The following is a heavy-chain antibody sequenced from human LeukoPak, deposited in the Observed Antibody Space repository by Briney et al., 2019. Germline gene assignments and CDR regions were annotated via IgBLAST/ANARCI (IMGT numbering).Heavy chain of an antibody. D-gene: IGHD1-1*01. V-gene: IGHV4-38-2*02. CDR1: GYSISSGYY. Sequence: PSETLSLTCTVSGYSISSGYYWGWIRQPPGKGLELIGSINHSGGTYYNPSLKSRVTISVDTSKNQFSLKLSSVTAADTAVYYCARVASKRNLGCMGYWGQGTLVTVSS. CDR2: INHSGGT. J-gene: IGHJ4*02. CDR3: ARVASKRNLGCMGY.